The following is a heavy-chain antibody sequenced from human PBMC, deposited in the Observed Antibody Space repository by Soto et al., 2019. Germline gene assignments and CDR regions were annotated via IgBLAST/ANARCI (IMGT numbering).Heavy chain of an antibody. J-gene: IGHJ6*02. D-gene: IGHD3-10*01. CDR1: GFTFSSYA. Sequence: GGSLRLSCAASGFTFSSYAMHWVRQAPGKGLEWVAVISYDGSNKYYADSVKGRFTISRDNSKNTLYLQMNSLRAEDAAVYYCANSMVRGARGYYYYGMDVWGQGTTVTVSS. CDR2: ISYDGSNK. CDR3: ANSMVRGARGYYYYGMDV. V-gene: IGHV3-30-3*01.